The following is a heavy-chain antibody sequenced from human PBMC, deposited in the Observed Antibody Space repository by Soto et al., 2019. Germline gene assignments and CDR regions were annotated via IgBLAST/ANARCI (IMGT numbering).Heavy chain of an antibody. D-gene: IGHD2-15*01. CDR1: GGSISSSSYY. J-gene: IGHJ6*02. CDR3: ARQGNKRGYYYYGMDV. CDR2: IYYSGST. Sequence: SATLSLTCTVSGGSISSSSYYWGWIRQPPGKGLEWIGSIYYSGSTYYNPSLKSRVTISVDTSKNQFSLKLSSVTAADTAVYYCARQGNKRGYYYYGMDVCGQGTTVT. V-gene: IGHV4-39*01.